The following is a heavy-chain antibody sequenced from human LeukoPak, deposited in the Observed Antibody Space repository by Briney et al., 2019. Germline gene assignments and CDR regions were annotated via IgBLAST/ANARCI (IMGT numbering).Heavy chain of an antibody. CDR2: INPSGSST. CDR1: GYTFTSYY. CDR3: ASTLGYCSGGTCYGGNWFDP. V-gene: IGHV1-46*01. Sequence: GASVKVSCKPSGYTFTSYYMHWVRQAPGQGLEWMGIINPSGSSTSYAQKFQGRVTMTRDTSTSIVYMELRSLRSEDTAVYYCASTLGYCSGGTCYGGNWFDPWGQGTLVTVSS. J-gene: IGHJ5*02. D-gene: IGHD2-15*01.